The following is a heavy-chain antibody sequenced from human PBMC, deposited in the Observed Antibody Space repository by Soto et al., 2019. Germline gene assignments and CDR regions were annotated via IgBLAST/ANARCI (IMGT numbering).Heavy chain of an antibody. CDR3: TTYASAVWELLRFDD. CDR2: IKSKTDGGTT. CDR1: GFTLSNAW. V-gene: IGHV3-15*01. D-gene: IGHD1-26*01. Sequence: PGGSLRLSCAASGFTLSNAWMRWVRQAPGKGLEWVGRIKSKTDGGTTDYAAPVKGRFTISRDDSKNTLYLQMNSLKTEDTSVYYCTTYASAVWELLRFDDWGQGTLVTVSS. J-gene: IGHJ4*02.